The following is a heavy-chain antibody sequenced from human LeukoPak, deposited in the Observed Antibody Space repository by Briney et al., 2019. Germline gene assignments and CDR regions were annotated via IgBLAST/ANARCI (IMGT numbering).Heavy chain of an antibody. D-gene: IGHD3-9*01. CDR1: GYTFTGYY. CDR2: INPNSGGT. V-gene: IGHV1-2*02. CDR3: AIDSGDAYDIDYYYYYYMDV. Sequence: ASVKVSCKASGYTFTGYYMHWVRQAPGPGHEWMGWINPNSGGTNYAQTFQSRVTMTRDTSISTAYMELSRLRSDDTAVYYCAIDSGDAYDIDYYYYYYMDVWGKGTTVTVSS. J-gene: IGHJ6*03.